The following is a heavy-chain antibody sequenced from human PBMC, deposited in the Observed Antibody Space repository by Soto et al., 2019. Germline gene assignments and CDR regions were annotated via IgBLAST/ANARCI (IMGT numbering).Heavy chain of an antibody. CDR2: IIPIFGTA. V-gene: IGHV1-69*01. J-gene: IGHJ4*02. D-gene: IGHD2-21*02. CDR1: GGTFSSYA. CDR3: AREVTWTTAPTAPYYFDY. Sequence: QVQLVQSGAEVKKPGSSVKVSCKASGGTFSSYAISWVRQAPGQGLEWLGGIIPIFGTANYAQKFQGRVTITADEATSTAYRELSSLRSEDTAVYYWAREVTWTTAPTAPYYFDYWGQGTLVTVSS.